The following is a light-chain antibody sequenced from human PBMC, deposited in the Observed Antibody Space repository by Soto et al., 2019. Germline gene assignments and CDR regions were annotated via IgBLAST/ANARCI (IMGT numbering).Light chain of an antibody. J-gene: IGKJ1*01. CDR1: ESISSW. CDR3: QQYQTYPWT. CDR2: KAS. Sequence: DIQMTQSPSTLSASVGDRVTITCRASESISSWLAWYQQKSGKAPKLLIHKASSLESGVPSRFSGSEYGTEFTLTISNLQPDDFATYYCQQYQTYPWTFGQGTKVEIK. V-gene: IGKV1-5*03.